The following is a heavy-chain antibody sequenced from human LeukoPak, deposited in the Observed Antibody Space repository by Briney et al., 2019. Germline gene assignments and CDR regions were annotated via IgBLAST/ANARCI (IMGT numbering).Heavy chain of an antibody. D-gene: IGHD3-3*01. V-gene: IGHV4-39*07. CDR1: GASISGSGYY. CDR2: IYYTGST. J-gene: IGHJ5*02. Sequence: SETLSLTCAVSGASISGSGYYLGWIRQPPGKGLEWIGNIYYTGSTYYNASLQSRVTISIDTSKNQFSLKLSSVTAADTAVYYCARDRGDNWFDPWGQGTLVTVSS. CDR3: ARDRGDNWFDP.